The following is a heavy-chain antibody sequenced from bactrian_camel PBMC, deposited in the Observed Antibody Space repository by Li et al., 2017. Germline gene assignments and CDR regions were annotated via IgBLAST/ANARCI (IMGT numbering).Heavy chain of an antibody. Sequence: HVQLVESGGGLVQPGGSLRLTCKASGATNAANYMAWFRQAPMREREEVAAIDVGSGNTYYADSVKGRFTISQDKAKNMLYLLMNSLKPEDTAVYYCAAIIQCRANWNETGTYNYWGQGTQVTVS. CDR2: IDVGSGNT. D-gene: IGHD8*01. CDR3: AAIIQCRANWNETGTYNY. V-gene: IGHV3S54*01. CDR1: GATNAANY. J-gene: IGHJ4*01.